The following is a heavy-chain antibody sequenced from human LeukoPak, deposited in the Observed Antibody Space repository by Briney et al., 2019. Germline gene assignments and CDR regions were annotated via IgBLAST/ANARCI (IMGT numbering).Heavy chain of an antibody. D-gene: IGHD6-13*01. J-gene: IGHJ3*02. Sequence: GGSLRLSCAASGFTFSSYGMHWVRQAPGKGLEWVAVISYDGSNKYYADSVKGRFTISRDNSKNTLYLQMNSLRAEDTAVYYCCSWGAFDIWGQGTMVTVSS. CDR3: CSWGAFDI. CDR1: GFTFSSYG. CDR2: ISYDGSNK. V-gene: IGHV3-30*03.